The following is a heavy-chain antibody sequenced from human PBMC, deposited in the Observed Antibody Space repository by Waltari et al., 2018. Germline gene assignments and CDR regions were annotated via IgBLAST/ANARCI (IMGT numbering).Heavy chain of an antibody. V-gene: IGHV3-23*01. Sequence: ELQLFESGGGSVQPGGFLRFSCAAAGFTFITYVMTWVRQAPGKGLEWVSSISDAGGIINYADSVKGRCTISRDNAKNTLYIQMNNLRAEDTAVYDCARGSGVDYWGQGTLVTISS. J-gene: IGHJ4*02. CDR2: ISDAGGII. CDR3: ARGSGVDY. CDR1: GFTFITYV. D-gene: IGHD7-27*01.